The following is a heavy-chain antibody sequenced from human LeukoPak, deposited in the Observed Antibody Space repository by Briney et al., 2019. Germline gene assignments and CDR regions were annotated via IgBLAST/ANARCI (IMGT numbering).Heavy chain of an antibody. CDR2: ISGSGGST. CDR3: AKVDRMIVVAIYCFDY. D-gene: IGHD3-22*01. Sequence: GGSLRLSCAASGFTFSSYAMSWVRQAPGKGLEWVSAISGSGGSTYYADSVKGRFTISRDNSKNTLYLQMNSLRAEDTAVYYCAKVDRMIVVAIYCFDYWGQGTLVTVSS. CDR1: GFTFSSYA. V-gene: IGHV3-23*01. J-gene: IGHJ4*02.